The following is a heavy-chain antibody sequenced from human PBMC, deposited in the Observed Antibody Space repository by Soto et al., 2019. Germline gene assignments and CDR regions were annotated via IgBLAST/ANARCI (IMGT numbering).Heavy chain of an antibody. CDR2: IYYSGST. V-gene: IGHV4-31*03. Sequence: QVQLQESGPGLVKPSQTLSLTCTVSGGSISSGGYYWSWIRQHPGKGLNWSGYIYYSGSTYYNPSPKSRVTIPVDTAKNQSSLKLSSVPAADTAVYYCARDNCSGGRCYRNFDYWGQGTLVTASS. J-gene: IGHJ4*02. CDR1: GGSISSGGYY. D-gene: IGHD2-15*01. CDR3: ARDNCSGGRCYRNFDY.